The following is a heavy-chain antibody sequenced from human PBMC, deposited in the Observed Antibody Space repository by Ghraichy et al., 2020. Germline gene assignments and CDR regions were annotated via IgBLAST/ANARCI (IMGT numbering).Heavy chain of an antibody. Sequence: SETLSLTCAVYGGSFSGYYWSWIRQPPGKGLEWIGEINHSGSTNYNPSLKSRVTISVDTSKNQFSLKLSSVTAADTAVYYCARRVPRKYSSFWAGPPNRTKFDYWGQGNLVTVSS. CDR3: ARRVPRKYSSFWAGPPNRTKFDY. J-gene: IGHJ4*02. CDR1: GGSFSGYY. CDR2: INHSGST. D-gene: IGHD6-6*01. V-gene: IGHV4-34*01.